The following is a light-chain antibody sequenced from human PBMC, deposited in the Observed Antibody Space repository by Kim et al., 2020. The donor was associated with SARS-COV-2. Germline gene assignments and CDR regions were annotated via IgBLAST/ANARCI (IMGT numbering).Light chain of an antibody. CDR1: HSFGNP. CDR2: DAS. J-gene: IGKJ5*01. CDR3: QQRSSWPPT. V-gene: IGKV3-11*01. Sequence: LAPGESATHSCRASHSFGNPLAWYQQKPGQAPRLLIHDASNGATDIPARFSGSGSGKDFTLTISSLEPEDFAVYFCQQRSSWPPTFGQGTRLEIK.